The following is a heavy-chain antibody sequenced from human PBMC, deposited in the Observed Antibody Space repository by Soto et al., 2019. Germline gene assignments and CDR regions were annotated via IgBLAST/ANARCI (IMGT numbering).Heavy chain of an antibody. CDR2: IIPIFGTA. V-gene: IGHV1-69*13. D-gene: IGHD6-19*01. CDR3: ARDDPIAVAGTED. J-gene: IGHJ4*02. Sequence: APVKVSCKXSGGTFSSYAISWVRQAPGQGLEWMGGIIPIFGTANYAQKFQGRVTITADESTSTAYMELSSLRSEDTAVYYCARDDPIAVAGTEDWGQGTLVTVS. CDR1: GGTFSSYA.